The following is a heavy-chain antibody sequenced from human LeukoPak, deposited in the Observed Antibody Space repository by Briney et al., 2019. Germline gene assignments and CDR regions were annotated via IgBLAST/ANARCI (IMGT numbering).Heavy chain of an antibody. V-gene: IGHV3-48*01. Sequence: GGSLRLSCTASGFTFSRYSMNWVRQAPGKGLEWVSHITSSSSTIYYADSVKGRFTISRDNARNSLSLQMNTLRAEDTAVYYCARGHDYGESNWFDPWGQGTLVTVSS. CDR1: GFTFSRYS. CDR2: ITSSSSTI. CDR3: ARGHDYGESNWFDP. D-gene: IGHD4-17*01. J-gene: IGHJ5*02.